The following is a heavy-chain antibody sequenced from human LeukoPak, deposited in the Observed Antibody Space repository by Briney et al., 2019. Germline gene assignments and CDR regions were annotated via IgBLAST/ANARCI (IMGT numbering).Heavy chain of an antibody. CDR3: ARETAYYYGSSGYYPGYYYYGMDV. CDR2: ISAYNGNT. CDR1: GYTFTSYG. V-gene: IGHV1-18*01. J-gene: IGHJ6*02. D-gene: IGHD3-22*01. Sequence: ASVKVSCKASGYTFTSYGISWVRQAPGQGLEWMGWISAYNGNTNYAQKLQGRVTMTTDTSTSTAYMELRSLRSDDTAVYYCARETAYYYGSSGYYPGYYYYGMDVWGQGTTVTVSS.